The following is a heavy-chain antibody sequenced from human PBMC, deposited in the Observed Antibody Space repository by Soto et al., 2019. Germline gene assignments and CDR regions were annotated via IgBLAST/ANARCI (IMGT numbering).Heavy chain of an antibody. V-gene: IGHV3-21*01. D-gene: IGHD3-3*01. CDR3: ARGLEWPNYMDV. Sequence: LRLSCAASGFTFSSYSMNWVRQAPGKGLEWVSSISSSSSYINYADSLQGRFTISRDNAKNSLYLQMNSLRAEDTAVYYCARGLEWPNYMDVWGKGTTVTVSS. CDR1: GFTFSSYS. CDR2: ISSSSSYI. J-gene: IGHJ6*03.